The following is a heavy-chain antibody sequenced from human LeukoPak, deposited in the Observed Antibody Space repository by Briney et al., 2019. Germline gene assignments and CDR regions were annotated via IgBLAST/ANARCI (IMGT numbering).Heavy chain of an antibody. Sequence: PSETLSLTCTVSGGSISSSSYYWGWIRQPPGKGLEWIGSIYYSGSTYYNPSLKSRVTISVDTSKNQFSLKLSSVTAADTAVYYCARASGWGSGIMPQRVQRPFDIWGQGTMVTVSS. CDR3: ARASGWGSGIMPQRVQRPFDI. CDR1: GGSISSSSYY. V-gene: IGHV4-39*07. D-gene: IGHD3-10*01. CDR2: IYYSGST. J-gene: IGHJ3*02.